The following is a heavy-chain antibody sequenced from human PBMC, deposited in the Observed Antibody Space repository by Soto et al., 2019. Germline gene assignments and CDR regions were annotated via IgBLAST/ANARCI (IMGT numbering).Heavy chain of an antibody. CDR1: GFTFSSYA. CDR2: ISGSGGST. CDR3: AKVRTQDIVVVPAARVDAFDI. J-gene: IGHJ3*02. D-gene: IGHD2-2*01. Sequence: GGSLRLSCAASGFTFSSYAMSWVRQAPGKGLEWVSAISGSGGSTYYADSVKGRFTISRDNSKNTLYLQMNSLRAEDTAVYYCAKVRTQDIVVVPAARVDAFDIWGQGTMVTVSS. V-gene: IGHV3-23*01.